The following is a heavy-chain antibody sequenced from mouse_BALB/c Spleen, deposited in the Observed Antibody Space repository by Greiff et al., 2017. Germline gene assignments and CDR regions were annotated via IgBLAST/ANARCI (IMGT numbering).Heavy chain of an antibody. CDR1: GFTFSSFG. D-gene: IGHD2-1*01. Sequence: EVKLQESGGGLVQPGGSRKLSCAASGFTFSSFGMHWVRQAPEKGLEWVAYISSGSSTIYYADTVKGRFTISRDNPKNTLFLQMTSLRSEDTAMYYCARGRGWYPDYWGQGTTLTVSS. CDR3: ARGRGWYPDY. J-gene: IGHJ2*01. CDR2: ISSGSSTI. V-gene: IGHV5-17*02.